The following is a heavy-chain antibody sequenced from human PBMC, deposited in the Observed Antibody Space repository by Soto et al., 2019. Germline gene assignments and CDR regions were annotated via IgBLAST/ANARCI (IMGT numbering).Heavy chain of an antibody. D-gene: IGHD5-18*01. Sequence: GGSLRLSCAVSGVTFISDAVSWVRQAPGKGLEWVSTLSGSGDSTYYADSWKGRFTVSRDNSKNTLYLQMNSLRVEDTAVYYCAKVDTMDTSLIFRPDVWGKGTTVTVSS. J-gene: IGHJ6*04. V-gene: IGHV3-23*01. CDR2: LSGSGDST. CDR1: GVTFISDA. CDR3: AKVDTMDTSLIFRPDV.